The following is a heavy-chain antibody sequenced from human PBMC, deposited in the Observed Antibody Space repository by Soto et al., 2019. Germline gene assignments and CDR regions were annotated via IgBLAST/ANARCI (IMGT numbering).Heavy chain of an antibody. CDR3: ATGLRRVYGTSDH. D-gene: IGHD4-17*01. CDR2: LSGGGDST. J-gene: IGHJ4*02. V-gene: IGHV3-23*01. CDR1: GFMFSSYA. Sequence: EVQLLESGGGLVQPGGSLRLSCAASGFMFSSYAMTWVRQAPGKGLEWVSALSGGGDSTYYSPSVRGRCAISSDNSKYRLYLQVYSLRAEDTAVYYCATGLRRVYGTSDHWGQGTLVTVCS.